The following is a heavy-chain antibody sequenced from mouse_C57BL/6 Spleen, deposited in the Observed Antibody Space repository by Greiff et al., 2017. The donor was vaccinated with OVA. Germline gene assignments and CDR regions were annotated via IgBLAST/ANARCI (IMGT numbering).Heavy chain of an antibody. CDR2: IWGVGST. CDR1: GFSLTSYG. D-gene: IGHD3-2*02. CDR3: ARLDSSGYGFAY. Sequence: VQGVESGPGLVAPSQSLSITCTVSGFSLTSYGVDWVRQSPGKGLEWLGVIWGVGSTNYNSALKSRLSISKDNSKSQVFLKMNSLQTDDTAMYYCARLDSSGYGFAYWGQGTLVTVSA. V-gene: IGHV2-6*01. J-gene: IGHJ3*01.